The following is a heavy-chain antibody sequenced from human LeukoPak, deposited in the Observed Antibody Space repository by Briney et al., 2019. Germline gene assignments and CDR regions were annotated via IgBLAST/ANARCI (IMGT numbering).Heavy chain of an antibody. V-gene: IGHV3-48*04. CDR1: GFTFSSYS. J-gene: IGHJ4*02. CDR3: AISYYDILTGYSRNYYFDY. CDR2: ISSSSSTI. Sequence: PGGSLRLSCAASGFTFSSYSMNWVRQAPGKGLEWVSYISSSSSTIYYADSVKGRFTISRDNAKNTLYLQMNSLRAEDTAVYYCAISYYDILTGYSRNYYFDYWGQGTLVTVSS. D-gene: IGHD3-9*01.